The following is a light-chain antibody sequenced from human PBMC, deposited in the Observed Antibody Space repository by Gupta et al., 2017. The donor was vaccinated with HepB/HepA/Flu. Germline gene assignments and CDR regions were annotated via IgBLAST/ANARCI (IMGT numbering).Light chain of an antibody. Sequence: QSVLTQPPSASGTPGQRVTISCSGSSSYIGSNTVNWYQQLPGTAPKLLIYSNNQRPSGVSDRFSGSKSGTSASLAISGLQSEDEADYYGATWDGSLNGPVFGGGTKLTVL. CDR3: ATWDGSLNGPV. CDR1: SSYIGSNT. J-gene: IGLJ3*02. V-gene: IGLV1-44*01. CDR2: SNN.